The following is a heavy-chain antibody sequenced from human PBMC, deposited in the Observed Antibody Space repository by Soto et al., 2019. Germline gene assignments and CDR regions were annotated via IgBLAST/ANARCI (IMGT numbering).Heavy chain of an antibody. V-gene: IGHV1-69*02. CDR1: GGTFSTYT. D-gene: IGHD2-2*01. Sequence: QVHLEQSGAEVKKPGSSVKVSCKAAGGTFSTYTLIWVRQAPGQGLEWMGRIIPMLTVTNSAQKFQGRVTLTADKSTSTAFMELTSLTSEDTAVYHCSIRSWSADTFDVWGQGTMVTVSS. CDR2: IIPMLTVT. J-gene: IGHJ3*01. CDR3: SIRSWSADTFDV.